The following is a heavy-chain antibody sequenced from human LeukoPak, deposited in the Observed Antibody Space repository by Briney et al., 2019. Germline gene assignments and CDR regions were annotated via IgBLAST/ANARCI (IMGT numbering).Heavy chain of an antibody. Sequence: GGSLRLSCAASGFTFSSHGMNWVRQAPGKGLEWVSGISPSGGITYYTDSVKGRFTISRDNSKNTLYLQMNSLRVEDTAVYYCAKGVAGSGCVDYWGQGTLVTVPS. CDR2: ISPSGGIT. CDR3: AKGVAGSGCVDY. D-gene: IGHD6-19*01. V-gene: IGHV3-23*01. CDR1: GFTFSSHG. J-gene: IGHJ4*02.